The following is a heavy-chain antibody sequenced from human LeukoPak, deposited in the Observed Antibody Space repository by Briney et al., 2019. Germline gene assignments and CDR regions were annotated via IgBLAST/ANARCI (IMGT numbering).Heavy chain of an antibody. V-gene: IGHV3-21*01. J-gene: IGHJ4*02. CDR2: ISSSSSYI. Sequence: GGSLRLSCAASGFTFSSYSMNWVRQAPGKGLEWVSSISSSSSYIYYADSVKGRFTISRDNAKNSLYLQMNSLRAEDTAVYYCAIIVVVTAKGGIDYRGQGTLVTVPS. CDR1: GFTFSSYS. D-gene: IGHD2-21*02. CDR3: AIIVVVTAKGGIDY.